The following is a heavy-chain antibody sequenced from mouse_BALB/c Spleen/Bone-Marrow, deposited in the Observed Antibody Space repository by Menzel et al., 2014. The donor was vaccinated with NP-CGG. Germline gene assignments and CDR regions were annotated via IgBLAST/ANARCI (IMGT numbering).Heavy chain of an antibody. V-gene: IGHV14-3*02. CDR2: IDPANGNT. Sequence: EVQLQQSGAELVKPGASVKLSCTASGFNIKDTYMHWVKQRPEQGLEWIGRIDPANGNTKYDPKFQGKATITADTSSNTACLQLSSLTSEDTAVYYCTSYYCGYYFDSWGQGTTLTVSS. CDR3: TSYYCGYYFDS. D-gene: IGHD1-1*01. CDR1: GFNIKDTY. J-gene: IGHJ2*01.